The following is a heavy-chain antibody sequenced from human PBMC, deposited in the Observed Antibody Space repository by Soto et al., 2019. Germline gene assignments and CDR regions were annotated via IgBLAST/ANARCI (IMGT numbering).Heavy chain of an antibody. J-gene: IGHJ4*02. V-gene: IGHV3-7*01. CDR1: GFTFSSYW. CDR3: ARVDRGDYGPFDY. Sequence: GGSLRLSCAASGFTFSSYWMSWVSQAPGKGLEWVANIKQDGSEKYYVDSVKGRFTISRDNAKNSLYLQMNSLRAEDTAVYYCARVDRGDYGPFDYWGQGTLVTVSS. D-gene: IGHD4-17*01. CDR2: IKQDGSEK.